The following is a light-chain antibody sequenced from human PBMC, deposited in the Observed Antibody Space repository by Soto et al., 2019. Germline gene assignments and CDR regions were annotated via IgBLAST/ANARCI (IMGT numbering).Light chain of an antibody. CDR3: QQYGSSSWT. CDR1: QSVSSTS. Sequence: DIVLTQSPGTLSLSPGERATLSCRARQSVSSTSLAWYQQKPGQAPRLLIYGASSRATGIPDRFSGSGSGTDLTLTISRLEPEDFAVYYCQQYGSSSWTFGQGTKVEIK. CDR2: GAS. V-gene: IGKV3-20*01. J-gene: IGKJ1*01.